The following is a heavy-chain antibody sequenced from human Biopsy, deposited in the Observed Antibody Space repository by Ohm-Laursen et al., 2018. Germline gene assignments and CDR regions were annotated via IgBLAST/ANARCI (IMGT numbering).Heavy chain of an antibody. CDR3: ARDFNYDGGGSFNFDY. J-gene: IGHJ4*02. CDR1: GYTFTNYN. Sequence: ASAKVSCKASGYTFTNYNVNWVRQAPGQGLEWMGWMNPNSGNTGYAQKFQVRVTMTRNTSISTAYMELSSLTSVDTAVYYCARDFNYDGGGSFNFDYWGQGTLVTVSS. V-gene: IGHV1-8*01. CDR2: MNPNSGNT. D-gene: IGHD3-22*01.